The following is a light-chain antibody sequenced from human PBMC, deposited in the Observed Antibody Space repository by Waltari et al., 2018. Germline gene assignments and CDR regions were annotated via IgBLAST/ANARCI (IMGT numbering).Light chain of an antibody. CDR3: ASWDDSPSGRWV. Sequence: QSVLTQPPSASGTPGQRVTISCSGTYSNVGNNVVNWYQQLPGTVPKLLIYRNDQRPSGGPDRFSCSKSGSSASLAISGLRSEDEADYFCASWDDSPSGRWVFGRGTKVTVL. J-gene: IGLJ3*02. CDR1: YSNVGNNV. V-gene: IGLV1-47*01. CDR2: RND.